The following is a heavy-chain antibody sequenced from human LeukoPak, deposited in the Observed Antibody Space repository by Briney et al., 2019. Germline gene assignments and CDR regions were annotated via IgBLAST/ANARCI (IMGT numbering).Heavy chain of an antibody. D-gene: IGHD3-9*01. CDR1: GYTFTSYG. J-gene: IGHJ4*02. Sequence: ASVKVSCKASGYTFTSYGISWVRQAPGQGLEWMGWISAYNGNTNYAQKLQGRVTMTTDTSTSTACMELRSLRSDDTAVYYCARAGYYDILTGMDYWGQGTLVTVSS. CDR3: ARAGYYDILTGMDY. V-gene: IGHV1-18*01. CDR2: ISAYNGNT.